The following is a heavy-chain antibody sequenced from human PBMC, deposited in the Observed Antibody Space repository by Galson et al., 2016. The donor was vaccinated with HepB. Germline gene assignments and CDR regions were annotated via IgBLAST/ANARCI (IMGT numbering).Heavy chain of an antibody. CDR1: GFTFSTNS. J-gene: IGHJ3*02. Sequence: SLRLSCAASGFTFSTNSMNWVRQASGKGLEWVSSISSGSAYKYYADSVKGRFTISRDNAKNSLYLQMNSLRAEDTAVYYCARDADYQNTNAHYDVFDIWGQGTTVTVSS. V-gene: IGHV3-21*04. D-gene: IGHD2-8*01. CDR3: ARDADYQNTNAHYDVFDI. CDR2: ISSGSAYK.